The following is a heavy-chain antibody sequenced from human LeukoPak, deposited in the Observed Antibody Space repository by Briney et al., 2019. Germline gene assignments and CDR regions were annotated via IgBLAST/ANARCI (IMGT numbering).Heavy chain of an antibody. CDR1: GGSISSGGYY. CDR2: IYYSGST. V-gene: IGHV4-31*03. Sequence: PSETLSLTCTVSGGSISSGGYYWSWIRQHPGKGLEWIGYIYYSGSTYYNPSLKSRVTISVDTSKNQFSLKLSSVTAADTAVYYRARNRSGYFVYWGQGTLVTVSS. D-gene: IGHD3-3*01. CDR3: ARNRSGYFVY. J-gene: IGHJ4*02.